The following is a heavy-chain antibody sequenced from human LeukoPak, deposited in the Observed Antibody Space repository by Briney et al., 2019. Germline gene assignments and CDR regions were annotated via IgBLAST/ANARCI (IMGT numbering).Heavy chain of an antibody. CDR3: AREGWFGEPQGFDP. V-gene: IGHV4-30-4*08. D-gene: IGHD3-10*01. CDR1: GGSFSGYY. Sequence: SETLSLTCAVYGGSFSGYYWSWIRQPPGKGLEWIGYIYYRGSTYYNPSLKSRVTISVDTSKNQFSLKLSSVTAADTAVYYCAREGWFGEPQGFDPWGQGTLVTVSS. CDR2: IYYRGST. J-gene: IGHJ5*02.